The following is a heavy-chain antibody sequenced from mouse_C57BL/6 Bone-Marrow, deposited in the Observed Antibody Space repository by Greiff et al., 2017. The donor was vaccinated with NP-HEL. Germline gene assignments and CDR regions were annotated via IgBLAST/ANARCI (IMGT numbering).Heavy chain of an antibody. CDR2: INSDGGST. CDR3: ARQNDYGRSYYFDY. Sequence: EVHLVESGGGLVQPGESLKLSCESNEYEFPSHDMSWVRKTPEKRLELVAAINSDGGSTYYPDTMERRFIISRDNTKKTLYLQMSSLRAEDTALYYCARQNDYGRSYYFDYWGQGTTLTVSS. D-gene: IGHD1-1*01. V-gene: IGHV5-2*01. J-gene: IGHJ2*01. CDR1: EYEFPSHD.